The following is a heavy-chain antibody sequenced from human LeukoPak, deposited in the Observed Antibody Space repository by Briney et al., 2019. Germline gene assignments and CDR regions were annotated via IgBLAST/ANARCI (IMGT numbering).Heavy chain of an antibody. CDR3: AKGRQLRRSDAFDI. Sequence: GGSLRLSCAASGFIFSNYGMTWVRQAPGKGLEWVSIINYSGTDTYYADSVKGRFTISRDNSKNTLYLQMNSLGGEDTAVYYCAKGRQLRRSDAFDIWGQGTVVTVSS. CDR1: GFIFSNYG. J-gene: IGHJ3*02. V-gene: IGHV3-23*01. CDR2: INYSGTDT. D-gene: IGHD1-26*01.